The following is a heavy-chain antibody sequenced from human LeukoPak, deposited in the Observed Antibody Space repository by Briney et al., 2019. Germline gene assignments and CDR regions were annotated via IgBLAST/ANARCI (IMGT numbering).Heavy chain of an antibody. D-gene: IGHD5-18*01. J-gene: IGHJ4*02. CDR1: GYTFTSYY. CDR3: ARDPGYSYGEYYFDY. CDR2: INPSGGST. Sequence: ASVTVSCKASGYTFTSYYMHWVRQAPGQGLEWMGIINPSGGSTSYAQKFQGRVTMTRDTSTSTVYMELSSLRSEDTAVYYCARDPGYSYGEYYFDYWGQGTLVTVSS. V-gene: IGHV1-46*01.